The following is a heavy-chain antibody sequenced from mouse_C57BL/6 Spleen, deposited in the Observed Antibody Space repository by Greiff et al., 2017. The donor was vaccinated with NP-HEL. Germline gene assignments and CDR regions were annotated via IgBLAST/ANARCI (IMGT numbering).Heavy chain of an antibody. CDR3: ARGDVRGTWFAY. J-gene: IGHJ3*01. CDR1: GYTFTSYW. Sequence: VQLQQSGTELVKPGASVKLSCKASGYTFTSYWMHWVKQRPGQGLEWIGNINPSNGGTNYNEKFKSKATLTVDKSSSTAYMQLSSLTSEDSAVYYCARGDVRGTWFAYWGQGTLVTVSA. CDR2: INPSNGGT. V-gene: IGHV1-53*01. D-gene: IGHD3-3*01.